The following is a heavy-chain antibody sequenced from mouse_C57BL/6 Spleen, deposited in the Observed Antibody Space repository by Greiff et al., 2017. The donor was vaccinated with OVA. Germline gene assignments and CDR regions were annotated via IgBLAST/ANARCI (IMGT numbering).Heavy chain of an antibody. J-gene: IGHJ4*01. CDR3: ARNDYYGSSGAMDY. CDR1: GFSLTSYG. CDR2: IWSGGST. V-gene: IGHV2-2*01. D-gene: IGHD1-1*01. Sequence: VQLQQSGPGLVQPSQSLSITCTVSGFSLTSYGVHWVRQSPGKGLEWLGVIWSGGSTDYTAAFISRLSISKDNSKSQVFLKMNSLQADDTAIYYCARNDYYGSSGAMDYWGQGTSVTVSS.